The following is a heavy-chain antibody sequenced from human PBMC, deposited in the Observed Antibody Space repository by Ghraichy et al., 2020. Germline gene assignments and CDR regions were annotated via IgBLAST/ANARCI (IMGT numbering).Heavy chain of an antibody. Sequence: GGSLRLSCAASGFTLTRKAMSWVRQAPGKGLEWVASISGAERTTFYADFVKGRFVLSRDDSKNTLYMELNSLRAEDTAVYYCAKVRPINVEMATVDAFDIWGQGTMVTVSS. V-gene: IGHV3-23*01. CDR2: ISGAERTT. CDR1: GFTLTRKA. J-gene: IGHJ3*02. D-gene: IGHD5-24*01. CDR3: AKVRPINVEMATVDAFDI.